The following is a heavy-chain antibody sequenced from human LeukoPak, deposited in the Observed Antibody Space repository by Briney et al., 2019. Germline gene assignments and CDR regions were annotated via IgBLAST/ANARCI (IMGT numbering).Heavy chain of an antibody. CDR1: GFIFRSYE. V-gene: IGHV3-48*03. CDR2: ISAYDSTV. D-gene: IGHD1-20*01. CDR3: ARETNWRVFDP. J-gene: IGHJ5*02. Sequence: GGSLRLSCAASGFIFRSYEMNWVRQPPGKGLEWVSYISAYDSTVYYADSVKGRFTISRDNDNNSLHLQMTSLRAEDTAVYYCARETNWRVFDPWGQGTLVTVSS.